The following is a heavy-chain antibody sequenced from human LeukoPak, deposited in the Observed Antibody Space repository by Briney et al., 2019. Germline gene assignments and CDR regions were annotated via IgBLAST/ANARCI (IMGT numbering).Heavy chain of an antibody. CDR1: GGSISSGDYY. CDR3: ARGYSSSWYPPFFDY. CDR2: IYYSGST. Sequence: SETLSLTCTVSGGSISSGDYYWSWIRQPPGKGLEWIGYIYYSGSTYYNPSLKSRVTISEDTSKNQFSLKLSSATAADTAVYYCARGYSSSWYPPFFDYWGQGTLVTVSS. V-gene: IGHV4-30-4*08. D-gene: IGHD6-13*01. J-gene: IGHJ4*02.